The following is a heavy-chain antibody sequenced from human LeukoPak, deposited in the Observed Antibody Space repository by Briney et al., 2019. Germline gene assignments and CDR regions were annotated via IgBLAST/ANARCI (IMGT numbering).Heavy chain of an antibody. CDR2: FDPEDGET. CDR3: ATVLGYCSGGSCYPFGDAFDI. V-gene: IGHV1-24*01. CDR1: GYTLTELS. J-gene: IGHJ3*02. Sequence: GASVKVSCKVSGYTLTELSMHWVRQAPGKGLEWMGGFDPEDGETIYAQKFQGRVTMTEDTSTDTAYMELSSLRSEDTAVYYCATVLGYCSGGSCYPFGDAFDIWGQGTMVTVPS. D-gene: IGHD2-15*01.